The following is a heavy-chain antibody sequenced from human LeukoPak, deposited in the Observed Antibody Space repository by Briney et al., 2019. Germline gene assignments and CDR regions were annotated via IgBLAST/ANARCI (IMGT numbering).Heavy chain of an antibody. V-gene: IGHV4-34*01. J-gene: IGHJ3*02. CDR2: INHSGST. CDR1: GGSFSGYY. Sequence: PSETLSLTCAVYGGSFSGYYWSWIRQPPGKGLEWIGEINHSGSTNYNPSLKSRVTISVDTSKNQFSLKLSSVTAADTAVYYCASAPVQKTAFDIWGQGTMVTVSS. CDR3: ASAPVQKTAFDI.